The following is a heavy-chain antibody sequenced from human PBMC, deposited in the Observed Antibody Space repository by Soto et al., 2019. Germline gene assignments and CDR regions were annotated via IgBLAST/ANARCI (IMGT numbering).Heavy chain of an antibody. CDR1: GGSISSGGYY. V-gene: IGHV4-31*03. CDR2: IYYNGST. J-gene: IGHJ6*02. Sequence: QVQLQESGPGLVKPSQTLSLTCTVSGGSISSGGYYWSWIRQHPGKGLEWIGYIYYNGSTYYNPSLESRVTISVDTSKNQFSLRLSSVTAADTAVYYCARVSDTPMVNGMDVWGQGTTVTVSS. D-gene: IGHD5-18*01. CDR3: ARVSDTPMVNGMDV.